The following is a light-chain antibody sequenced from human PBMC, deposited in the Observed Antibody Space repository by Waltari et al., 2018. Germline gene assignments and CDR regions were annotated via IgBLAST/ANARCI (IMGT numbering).Light chain of an antibody. CDR3: QHYLRLPVT. CDR1: QSVSRA. V-gene: IGKV3-20*01. J-gene: IGKJ1*01. Sequence: EIVLTQSPGTLSLSLGERATLSCRASQSVSRALAWYQQKPGQAPRLLIYGASTRATGIPDSFSGSGSGTDFSLTISRLEPDDFAVYYCQHYLRLPVTFGQGTTVEI. CDR2: GAS.